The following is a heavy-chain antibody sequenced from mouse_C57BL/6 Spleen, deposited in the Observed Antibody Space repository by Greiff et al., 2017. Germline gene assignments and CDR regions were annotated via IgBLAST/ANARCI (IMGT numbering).Heavy chain of an antibody. J-gene: IGHJ1*03. D-gene: IGHD4-1*01. V-gene: IGHV5-17*01. CDR3: ARRTGHWYFDV. CDR2: ISSGSSTI. CDR1: GFTFSDYG. Sequence: EVMLVESGGGLVKPGGSLKLSCAASGFTFSDYGMHWVRQAPEKGLEWVAYISSGSSTIYYADTVTGRFTISRDNAKNTLFLQMTSLRSEDTAMYYCARRTGHWYFDVWGTGTTVTVSS.